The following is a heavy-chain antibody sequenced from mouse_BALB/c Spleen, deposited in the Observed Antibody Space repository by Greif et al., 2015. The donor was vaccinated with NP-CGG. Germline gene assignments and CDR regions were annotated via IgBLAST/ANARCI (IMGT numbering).Heavy chain of an antibody. CDR3: TRSLRLLRTMDY. CDR2: ISPSSGDT. CDR1: GYTFTSYY. J-gene: IGHJ4*01. V-gene: IGHV1S81*02. D-gene: IGHD1-2*01. Sequence: QVQLQQSGAELVKPGASVKFSCKASGYTFTSYYMYWVKQRPGQGLEWIGEISPSSGDTNFNEKFKSKATLTVDTSSSTAYMQLSSLTSEDSAVCYCTRSLRLLRTMDYWGQGTSVTVSS.